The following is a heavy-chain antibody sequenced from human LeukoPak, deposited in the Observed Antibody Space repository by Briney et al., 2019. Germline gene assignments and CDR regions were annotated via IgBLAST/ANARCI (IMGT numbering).Heavy chain of an antibody. CDR3: ARVSSSSLFDY. CDR1: GFTFSSYW. Sequence: GGSLRLSCAASGFTFSSYWMSWVRQAPGKGLERVAHIKQDGSEKYYVDSVKGRFTISRDNAKNSLYLQMNSLRAEDTAVYYCARVSSSSLFDYWGQGTRVTVSS. CDR2: IKQDGSEK. V-gene: IGHV3-7*01. D-gene: IGHD6-6*01. J-gene: IGHJ4*02.